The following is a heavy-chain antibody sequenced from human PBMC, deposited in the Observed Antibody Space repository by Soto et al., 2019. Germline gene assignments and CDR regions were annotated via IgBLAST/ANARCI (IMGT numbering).Heavy chain of an antibody. CDR1: GFTFSSYS. CDR2: ISSSSSYI. V-gene: IGHV3-21*01. CDR3: ARGVTKRMDV. D-gene: IGHD1-26*01. Sequence: KAVGSVRLSCAASGFTFSSYSMNWFRQAPGKGLEWVSSISSSSSYIYYADSVKGRFTISRDNAKKSLYLQMNSLRAEDKAVYYCARGVTKRMDVWGQGTTVTVYS. J-gene: IGHJ6*02.